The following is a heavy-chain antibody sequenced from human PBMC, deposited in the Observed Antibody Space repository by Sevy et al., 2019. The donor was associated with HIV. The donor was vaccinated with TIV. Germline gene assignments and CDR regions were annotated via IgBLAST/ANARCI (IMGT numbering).Heavy chain of an antibody. CDR3: VRETTMLPRGAFDF. D-gene: IGHD3-10*01. J-gene: IGHJ3*01. Sequence: GGSLRLSCAASGFTFSSYPMHWVRQAPGKGLEWASFISFDGTDKYYADSVKRRFTITRDNSKNTLFLQMNSLRAEDTAFYYCVRETTMLPRGAFDFWGQGTMVTVSS. CDR1: GFTFSSYP. V-gene: IGHV3-30-3*01. CDR2: ISFDGTDK.